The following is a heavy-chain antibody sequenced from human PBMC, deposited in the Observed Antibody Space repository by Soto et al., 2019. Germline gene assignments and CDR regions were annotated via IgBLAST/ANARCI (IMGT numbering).Heavy chain of an antibody. CDR3: ARAISGYVT. J-gene: IGHJ5*02. CDR1: GITSTTYA. Sequence: QVQLVQSGAEVKKPGASVKVSCKASGITSTTYAIHWVRQAPGQGLEWMGWINTGNGNTRYSQRFLGRVSLTTDTSTSTPSMDLSSLTSEDTAVYYCARAISGYVTWGKGTLITVSS. V-gene: IGHV1-3*04. CDR2: INTGNGNT. D-gene: IGHD5-12*01.